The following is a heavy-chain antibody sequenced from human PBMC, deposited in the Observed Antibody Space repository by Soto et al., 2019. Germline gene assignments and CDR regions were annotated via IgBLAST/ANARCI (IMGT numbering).Heavy chain of an antibody. V-gene: IGHV2-5*01. CDR2: IYWNDDK. CDR3: ALVIGYWGGYYFDY. D-gene: IGHD3-16*02. Sequence: SGPTLVNPTQTLTLTCTFSGFSLSTSGVGVGWIRQPPGKALEWLALIYWNDDKRYSPSLKSRLTITKDTSKNQVVLTMTNMDPVDTATHYCALVIGYWGGYYFDYWGQGTLVTVSS. J-gene: IGHJ4*02. CDR1: GFSLSTSGVG.